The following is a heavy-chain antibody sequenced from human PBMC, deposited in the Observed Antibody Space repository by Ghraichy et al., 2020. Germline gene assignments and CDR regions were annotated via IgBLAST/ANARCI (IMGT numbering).Heavy chain of an antibody. CDR2: IHNGGST. Sequence: LSLTCAASGFTVSSNYMHWVRQAPGKGLEWVSLIHNGGSTYYADSVKGRFTISRDNSKNTLYLQMNSLRAEDTVMYYCARGMVRYYFDYWGQGTPVTVSS. CDR1: GFTVSSNY. J-gene: IGHJ4*02. D-gene: IGHD2-8*01. V-gene: IGHV3-53*01. CDR3: ARGMVRYYFDY.